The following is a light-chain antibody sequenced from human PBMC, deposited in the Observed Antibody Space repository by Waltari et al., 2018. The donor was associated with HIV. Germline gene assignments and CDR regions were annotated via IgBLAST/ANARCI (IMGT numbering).Light chain of an antibody. CDR2: EVK. J-gene: IGLJ3*02. V-gene: IGLV2-8*01. CDR1: SSDVGDYNY. CDR3: SSYAGSNKLV. Sequence: QSALTQPPSASGSPGQSVTIYCTGTSSDVGDYNYVYWYQQHPGKAPHLMISEVKKRPSGVPDPFSGSKSGNTASLTVSVLQAEDEADYYCSSYAGSNKLVFGGGTKLTVL.